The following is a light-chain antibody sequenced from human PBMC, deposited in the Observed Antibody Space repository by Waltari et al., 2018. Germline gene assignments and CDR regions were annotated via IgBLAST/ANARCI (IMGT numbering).Light chain of an antibody. V-gene: IGKV2-40*01. J-gene: IGKJ2*04. CDR1: QSLLHSYGITY. CDR2: KVK. Sequence: DIVLTQTPLSLPATPGEPASISCRSNQSLLHSYGITYLHWYLHTPGQSPRPLIYKVKHRASGVPDRFSGSGSGTNVALKISRVEPEDVGVYYCIQNTKDPRSFGQGTKVEIK. CDR3: IQNTKDPRS.